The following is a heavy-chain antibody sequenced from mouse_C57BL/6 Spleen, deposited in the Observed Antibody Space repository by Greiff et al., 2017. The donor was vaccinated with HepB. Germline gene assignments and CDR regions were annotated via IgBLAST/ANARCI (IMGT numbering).Heavy chain of an antibody. D-gene: IGHD1-1*01. J-gene: IGHJ1*03. CDR1: GYTFTSYW. CDR3: ASNYYGSSYSYFDV. V-gene: IGHV1-69*01. Sequence: VQLQQPGAELVMPGASVKLSCKASGYTFTSYWMHWVKQRPGQGLEWIGEIDPSDSYTNYNQKFKGKSTLTVDKSSSTAYMQLSSLTSEDSAVYYCASNYYGSSYSYFDVWGTGTTVTVSS. CDR2: IDPSDSYT.